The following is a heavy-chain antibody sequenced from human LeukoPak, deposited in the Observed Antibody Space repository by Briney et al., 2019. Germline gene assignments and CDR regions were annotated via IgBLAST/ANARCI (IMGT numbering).Heavy chain of an antibody. CDR2: IYSGDST. Sequence: GGSLRLSCAASGFTVSSNYMSWVRQAPGKGLEWVSLIYSGDSTYCADSVKGRFTISRDNSKNTLYLQMNSLRAEDTAVYYCARSGRFGESTHWGQGTLVTVSS. CDR1: GFTVSSNY. J-gene: IGHJ4*02. V-gene: IGHV3-53*01. CDR3: ARSGRFGESTH. D-gene: IGHD3-10*01.